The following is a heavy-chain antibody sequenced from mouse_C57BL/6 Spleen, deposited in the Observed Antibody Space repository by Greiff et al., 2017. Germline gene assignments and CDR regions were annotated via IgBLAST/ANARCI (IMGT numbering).Heavy chain of an antibody. D-gene: IGHD2-4*01. CDR2: IHPNSGST. CDR1: GYTFTSYW. V-gene: IGHV1-64*01. CDR3: ASGMYDYGEMDY. Sequence: QVQLQQPGAELVKPGASVKLSCKASGYTFTSYWMHWVKQRPGQGLEWIGMIHPNSGSTNYNEKFKSKATLTVDKSSSTAYMRLSSLTSEDSAVYCGASGMYDYGEMDYWGQGTSVTVSS. J-gene: IGHJ4*01.